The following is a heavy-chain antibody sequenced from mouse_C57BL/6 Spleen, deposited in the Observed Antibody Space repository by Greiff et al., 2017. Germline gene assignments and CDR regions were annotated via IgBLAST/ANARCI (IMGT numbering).Heavy chain of an antibody. CDR2: IDPSDSYT. J-gene: IGHJ4*01. D-gene: IGHD2-2*01. CDR1: GYTFTSYW. Sequence: VQLQQPGAELVMPGASVKLSCKASGYTFTSYWMHWVKQRPGQGLEWIGEIDPSDSYTNYNQKFKGKSTLTVDKSSSTAYMQLSSLTSEDSAVYYCARNGYDGFYAMDYWGQGTSVTVSS. CDR3: ARNGYDGFYAMDY. V-gene: IGHV1-69*01.